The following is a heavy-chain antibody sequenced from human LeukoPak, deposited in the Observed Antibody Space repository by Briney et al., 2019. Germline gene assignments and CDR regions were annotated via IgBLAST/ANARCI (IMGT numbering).Heavy chain of an antibody. CDR1: GFTFNSYW. D-gene: IGHD3-10*01. V-gene: IGHV3-74*01. CDR2: INTDGSGT. CDR3: ARDGPYGSGSYDLDY. Sequence: GGSLRLSCAASGFTFNSYWMHWVRQAPGKGLVWVSRINTDGSGTTYADSVKGRFTTSRDSAKNTVYLQMNSLRAEDTAVYYCARDGPYGSGSYDLDYWGQGTLVTVSS. J-gene: IGHJ4*02.